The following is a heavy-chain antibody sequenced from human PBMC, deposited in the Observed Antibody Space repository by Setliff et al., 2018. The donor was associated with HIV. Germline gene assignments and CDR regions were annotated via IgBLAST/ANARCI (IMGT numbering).Heavy chain of an antibody. V-gene: IGHV4-61*01. CDR2: IYYSGTT. Sequence: SETLSLTCTVSGDSVSSASYYWSWIRQPPGKGLEWLGYIYYSGTTKYNPSLKSRVTISVDTSKNQFSLKLSSVTAADTAVYYCASEAWTSYRSSSGYYYYYMDVW. J-gene: IGHJ6*03. CDR1: GDSVSSASYY. D-gene: IGHD6-6*01. CDR3: ASEAWTSYRSSSGYYYYYMDV.